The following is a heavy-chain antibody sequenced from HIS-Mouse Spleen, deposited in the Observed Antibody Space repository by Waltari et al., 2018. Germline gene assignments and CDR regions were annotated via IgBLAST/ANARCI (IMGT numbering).Heavy chain of an antibody. J-gene: IGHJ2*01. CDR1: GGSISSRRYY. CDR3: AREIPYSSSWYDWYFDL. CDR2: IYYSGST. V-gene: IGHV4-39*07. Sequence: QLQLQESGPGLVKPSETLSLPCTVPGGSISSRRYYLGWIRQPPGKGLEWIGSIYYSGSTYYNPSLKSRVTISVDTSKNQFSLKLSSVTAADTAVYYCAREIPYSSSWYDWYFDLWGRGTLVTVSS. D-gene: IGHD6-13*01.